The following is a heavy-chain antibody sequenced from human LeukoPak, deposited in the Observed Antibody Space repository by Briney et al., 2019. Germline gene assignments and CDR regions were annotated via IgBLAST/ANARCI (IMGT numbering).Heavy chain of an antibody. D-gene: IGHD1-26*01. V-gene: IGHV1-2*02. CDR1: GYTFTGHY. J-gene: IGHJ4*02. CDR3: ARGRDMNYYMFCFDY. Sequence: ASVKVSCKASGYTFTGHYMHWVRQAPGQGLEWMGWINPNIGGTHYAQEFQGSVTMTRDTSISTAYMELSRLRSDDTAVYFCARGRDMNYYMFCFDYWGQGTLVTVSS. CDR2: INPNIGGT.